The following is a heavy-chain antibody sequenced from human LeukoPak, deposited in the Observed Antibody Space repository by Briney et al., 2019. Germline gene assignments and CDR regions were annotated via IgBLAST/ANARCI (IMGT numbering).Heavy chain of an antibody. CDR3: ARDQASPWYYYYGMDV. Sequence: GGSLRLSCAASGFTFSSYWMSWVRQAPGKGLEWVANIKQEGSEKYYVDSVKGRFTISRDNAKNSLYLQMNSLRAEDTGVYYCARDQASPWYYYYGMDVWGRGTTVTVSS. CDR1: GFTFSSYW. CDR2: IKQEGSEK. J-gene: IGHJ6*02. V-gene: IGHV3-7*01. D-gene: IGHD6-6*01.